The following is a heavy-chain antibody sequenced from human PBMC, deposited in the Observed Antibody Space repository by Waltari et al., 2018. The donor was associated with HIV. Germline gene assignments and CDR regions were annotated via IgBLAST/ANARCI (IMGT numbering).Heavy chain of an antibody. CDR2: ISYDGSIK. D-gene: IGHD6-25*01. V-gene: IGHV3-30*01. J-gene: IGHJ4*02. CDR1: GFTFSDYA. CDR3: TGSSG. Sequence: QVQLVESGGGVVQPGGSLRLSCAASGFTFSDYAMHWVLQAPGKGLDWVAAISYDGSIKHYADSVKGRFTISRDNSKNSLSLQMNSLRAEDTAVYYCTGSSGWGQGTLVAVSS.